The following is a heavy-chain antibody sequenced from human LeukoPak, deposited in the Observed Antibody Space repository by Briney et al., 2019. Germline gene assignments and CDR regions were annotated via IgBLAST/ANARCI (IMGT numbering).Heavy chain of an antibody. D-gene: IGHD3-3*01. CDR2: INHSGST. Sequence: TSSETLSLTCTVSGYSISSGYYWGWIRQPPGKGLEWIGEINHSGSTNYNPSLKSRVTISVDTSKNQFSLKLSSVTAADTAVYYCARGRILTIFGVVITRYVYYFDYWGQGTLVTVSS. V-gene: IGHV4-38-2*02. J-gene: IGHJ4*02. CDR3: ARGRILTIFGVVITRYVYYFDY. CDR1: GYSISSGYY.